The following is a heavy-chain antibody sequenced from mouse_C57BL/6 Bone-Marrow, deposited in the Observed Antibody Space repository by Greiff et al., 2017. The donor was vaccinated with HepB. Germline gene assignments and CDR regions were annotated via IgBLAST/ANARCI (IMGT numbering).Heavy chain of an antibody. D-gene: IGHD1-1*01. J-gene: IGHJ1*03. Sequence: LKESGPGLVKPSQSLSLTCSVTGYSITSGYYWNWIRQFPGNKLEWMGYISYDGSNNYNPSLKNRISITRDTSKNQFFLKLNSVTTEDTATYYCARDYYGSSYGYFDVWGTGTTVTVSS. CDR2: ISYDGSN. CDR1: GYSITSGYY. V-gene: IGHV3-6*01. CDR3: ARDYYGSSYGYFDV.